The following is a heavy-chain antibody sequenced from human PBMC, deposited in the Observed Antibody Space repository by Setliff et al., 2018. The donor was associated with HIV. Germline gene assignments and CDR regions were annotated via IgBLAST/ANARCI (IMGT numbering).Heavy chain of an antibody. D-gene: IGHD3-22*01. CDR1: GYTFTGYF. Sequence: ASVKVSCKASGYTFTGYFIHWVRQAPGQGFEWMGWMNPNTGNTHYAPKFQGRVTMTRDTPITTAYMEMAKLTSDDTAVYYCAKNYFDTSGWSAVDYWGQGTLVTVSS. CDR2: MNPNTGNT. V-gene: IGHV1-2*02. J-gene: IGHJ4*02. CDR3: AKNYFDTSGWSAVDY.